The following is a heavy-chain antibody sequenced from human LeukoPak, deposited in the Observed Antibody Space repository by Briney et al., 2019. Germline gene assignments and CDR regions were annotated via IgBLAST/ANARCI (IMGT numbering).Heavy chain of an antibody. Sequence: PSETLSLTCTVSGGSISSYYWSWIRQPPGKGLEGIGYIYYSGSTNYNPSLKSRVTISVDTSKNQFSLKLSSVTAADTAVYYCARQTITIFGVVPNYGMDVWGQGTTVTVSS. CDR1: GGSISSYY. J-gene: IGHJ6*02. CDR3: ARQTITIFGVVPNYGMDV. D-gene: IGHD3-3*01. CDR2: IYYSGST. V-gene: IGHV4-59*01.